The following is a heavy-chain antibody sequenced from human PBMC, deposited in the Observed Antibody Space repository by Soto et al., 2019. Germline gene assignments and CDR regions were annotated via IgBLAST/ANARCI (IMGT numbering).Heavy chain of an antibody. D-gene: IGHD4-17*01. V-gene: IGHV4-34*01. Sequence: AETLSLICAVYGGSFSGYDGSWIRQPPGKGLEWIGEINHSGSTNYNPSHKSRATISLDRSKNQFSLKLNSVTPPDTPFYYCARDSYYGAFSAYWRQGTPAPVSS. CDR1: GGSFSGYD. CDR2: INHSGST. CDR3: ARDSYYGAFSAY. J-gene: IGHJ4*02.